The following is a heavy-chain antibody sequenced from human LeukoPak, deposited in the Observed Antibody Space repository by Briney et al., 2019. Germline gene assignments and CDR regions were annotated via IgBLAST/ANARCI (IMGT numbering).Heavy chain of an antibody. CDR2: IGKDGSGN. J-gene: IGHJ4*02. CDR1: GFSLSRYW. Sequence: GGSLRLSCAASGFSLSRYWMSWVRQAPGQGLEWVASIGKDGSGNHYADSVKGRFTISRDNSKNIQYLQMNSVRVEDTAVYYCARDPVLGAPDYLDYWGRGTLVTVSS. V-gene: IGHV3-7*01. D-gene: IGHD1-26*01. CDR3: ARDPVLGAPDYLDY.